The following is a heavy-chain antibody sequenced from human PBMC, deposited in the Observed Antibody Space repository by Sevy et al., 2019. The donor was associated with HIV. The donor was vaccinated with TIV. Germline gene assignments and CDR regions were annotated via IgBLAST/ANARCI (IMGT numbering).Heavy chain of an antibody. CDR3: AKEDHSSGAYGVKAGMDV. Sequence: GGSLRLSCAASGFTFSSYAMSWVRQAPGKGLEWVSAISGSGGSTYYADSVKGRFTISRDNSKNTLYLQMNSLRAEDTAVYYCAKEDHSSGAYGVKAGMDVWGQGTTVTVS. J-gene: IGHJ6*02. CDR1: GFTFSSYA. CDR2: ISGSGGST. D-gene: IGHD6-19*01. V-gene: IGHV3-23*01.